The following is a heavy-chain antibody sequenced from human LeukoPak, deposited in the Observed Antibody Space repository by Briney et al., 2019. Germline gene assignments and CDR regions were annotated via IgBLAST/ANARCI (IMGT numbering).Heavy chain of an antibody. D-gene: IGHD6-13*01. CDR2: ISSSSSYI. CDR3: ARDTIAAPGDFDY. V-gene: IGHV3-21*01. CDR1: GFTFSRYS. Sequence: GVSLRLSCAASGFTFSRYSMIWVRQAPGKGLEWVSSISSSSSYIYYADSVKGRFTISRDNAKNTLYLQMNSLRADDTAVYYCARDTIAAPGDFDYWGQGPLVTVSS. J-gene: IGHJ4*02.